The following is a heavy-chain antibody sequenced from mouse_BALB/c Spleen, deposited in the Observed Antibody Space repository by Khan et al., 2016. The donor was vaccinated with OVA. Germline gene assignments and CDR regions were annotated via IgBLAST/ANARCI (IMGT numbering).Heavy chain of an antibody. CDR1: GYSFTDYT. Sequence: EVQLQQSGPELVKPGASVKISCKASGYSFTDYTMNWVKQSHGKNLEWIGLINPYNVGTNYNQKFKGKATLTVDKSSSTAHMELLSLTSEDSAVYYCSSGDYGGGAYWGQGTLVTVSA. D-gene: IGHD2-13*01. J-gene: IGHJ3*01. CDR2: INPYNVGT. CDR3: SSGDYGGGAY. V-gene: IGHV1-26*01.